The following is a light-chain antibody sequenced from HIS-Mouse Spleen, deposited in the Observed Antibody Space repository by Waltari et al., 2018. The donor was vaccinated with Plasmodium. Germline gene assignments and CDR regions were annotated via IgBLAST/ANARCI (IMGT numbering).Light chain of an antibody. CDR1: SGSVSTSYY. V-gene: IGLV8-61*01. CDR3: VLYMGSGIWV. Sequence: QTVVTQEPSFSVSPGGTVTLTCGLSSGSVSTSYYPSWYQQTPGQAPRTLISRTNTRSSGVPVRFSGSILGNKAALTITGAQADDESDYYCVLYMGSGIWVFGGGTKLTVL. CDR2: RTN. J-gene: IGLJ2*01.